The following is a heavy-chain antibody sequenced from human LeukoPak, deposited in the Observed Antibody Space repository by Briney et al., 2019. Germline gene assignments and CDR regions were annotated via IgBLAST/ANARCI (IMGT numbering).Heavy chain of an antibody. CDR1: GFTFSSYG. D-gene: IGHD1-1*01. CDR2: ISGSGGRS. J-gene: IGHJ4*02. Sequence: GGSLRLSCAASGFTFSSYGMSWVRQAPGKGLEWVSAISGSGGRSFYADSVKGRFTISRDNAKNSLYLQMNSLRVEDTAVYYCARCTTGRTFGSLREIKRSREIDYWGQGTLVTVSS. CDR3: ARCTTGRTFGSLREIKRSREIDY. V-gene: IGHV3-23*01.